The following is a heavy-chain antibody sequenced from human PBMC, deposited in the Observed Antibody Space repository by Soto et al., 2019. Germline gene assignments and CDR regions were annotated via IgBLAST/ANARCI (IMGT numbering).Heavy chain of an antibody. J-gene: IGHJ3*02. V-gene: IGHV1-2*04. D-gene: IGHD3-22*01. Sequence: ASVKVCCKDSGYTFTGYYMQWVRQAPEQGLEWMGWINPNSGGTNYAQKFQGWVTMTRDTSISTAYMELSRLRSDDTAVYYCARVHSSGYYLGAFDIWGQGTMVTVSS. CDR1: GYTFTGYY. CDR3: ARVHSSGYYLGAFDI. CDR2: INPNSGGT.